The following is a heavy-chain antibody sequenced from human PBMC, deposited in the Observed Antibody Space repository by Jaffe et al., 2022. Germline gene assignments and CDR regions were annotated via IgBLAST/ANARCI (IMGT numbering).Heavy chain of an antibody. CDR3: ARKYDNALPGYNWFDP. J-gene: IGHJ5*02. D-gene: IGHD1-1*01. V-gene: IGHV4-30-2*01. CDR1: GGSITSGGYS. Sequence: QLQLQESGSGLVKPSQTLSLTCAVSGGSITSGGYSWSWIRQPPGKGLEWIGYIYHGGSTYYNPSLKSRVTISVDRSKNQFSLTLSSVTVADTAVYYCARKYDNALPGYNWFDPWGQGTLVTVSS. CDR2: IYHGGST.